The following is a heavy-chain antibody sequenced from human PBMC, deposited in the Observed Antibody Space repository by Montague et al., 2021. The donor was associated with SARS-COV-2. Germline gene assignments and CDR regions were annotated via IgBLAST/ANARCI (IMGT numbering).Heavy chain of an antibody. CDR2: VYNAGTT. Sequence: QSGAEVKKPGESLKISCKGSGYSFTSYWIGWVRQMPGKGLEWIGNVYNAGTTYYNPSLKSRVTISVDTSKNQFSLNMASVTAADTAVYYCARTSKLRESTTGNYYYHAMDVWGQGTTVTVSS. V-gene: IGHV5-51*01. CDR3: ARTSKLRESTTGNYYYHAMDV. D-gene: IGHD3-16*01. J-gene: IGHJ6*02. CDR1: GYSFTSYW.